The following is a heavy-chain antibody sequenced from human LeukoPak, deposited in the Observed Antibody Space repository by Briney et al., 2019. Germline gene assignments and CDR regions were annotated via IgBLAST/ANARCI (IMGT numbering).Heavy chain of an antibody. Sequence: GGSLRLSCAASGFTFSDYYMSWIRQAPGKGLEWVSYISSSGSTIYYADSVKGRFTISRDNAKNSLYLQMNSLRAEDTAVYYCASWSSSGWYYFDYWGQGTLATVSS. CDR3: ASWSSSGWYYFDY. D-gene: IGHD6-19*01. J-gene: IGHJ4*02. CDR2: ISSSGSTI. CDR1: GFTFSDYY. V-gene: IGHV3-11*04.